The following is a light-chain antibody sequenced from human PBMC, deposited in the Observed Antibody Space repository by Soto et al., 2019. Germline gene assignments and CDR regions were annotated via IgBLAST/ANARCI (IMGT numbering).Light chain of an antibody. J-gene: IGKJ1*01. CDR1: QSVSSSY. V-gene: IGKV3-20*01. Sequence: EIVLTQSPGTLSLSPGERATLSCRASQSVSSSYLAWYQQKPGQAPRPRIYGASSRAIGIPDRFSGSGSGTDFTLTISRLEPEDFAGYYCQQYGSSPWTFGQGPKVEIK. CDR2: GAS. CDR3: QQYGSSPWT.